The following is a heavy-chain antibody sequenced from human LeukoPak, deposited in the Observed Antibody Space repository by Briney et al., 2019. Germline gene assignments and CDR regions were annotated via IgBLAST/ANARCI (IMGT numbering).Heavy chain of an antibody. CDR1: GGSFSGYY. J-gene: IGHJ3*02. CDR2: INHSGST. D-gene: IGHD3-3*01. V-gene: IGHV4-34*01. CDR3: ARGDDFWSGYYAAFDI. Sequence: SETLSLTCAVYGGSFSGYYWSWIRQPPGKGLEWIGEINHSGSTNYNPSLKSRVTISVDTSKNQFSLKLSSVIAADTAVYYCARGDDFWSGYYAAFDIWGQGTMVTVSS.